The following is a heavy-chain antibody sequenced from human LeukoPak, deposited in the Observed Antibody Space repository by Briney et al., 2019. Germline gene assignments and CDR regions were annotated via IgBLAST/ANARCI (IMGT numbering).Heavy chain of an antibody. CDR1: GGSFSGYY. J-gene: IGHJ5*02. D-gene: IGHD1-26*01. Sequence: SETLSLTCAVYGGSFSGYYWSWIRQPPGKGLEWIGEINHSRSTNYNPSLKSRVTISVDTSKNQFSLKLSSVTAADTAVYYCASPGWASLRYNWFDPWGQGTLVTVSS. V-gene: IGHV4-34*01. CDR2: INHSRST. CDR3: ASPGWASLRYNWFDP.